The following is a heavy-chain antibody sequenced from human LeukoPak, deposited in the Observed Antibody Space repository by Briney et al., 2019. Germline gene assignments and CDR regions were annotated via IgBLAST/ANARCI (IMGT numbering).Heavy chain of an antibody. J-gene: IGHJ3*02. V-gene: IGHV5-51*01. CDR3: ARRSGSYYYDAFDI. D-gene: IGHD1-26*01. CDR2: IYPGDSDT. CDR1: GYSFTGYW. Sequence: GESLKLSCQGSGYSFTGYWIAWVRHMPGKGLEWMGIIYPGDSDTRYSPSFQGQVTISADKSSNTAYLQWSSLKASDTAMYYCARRSGSYYYDAFDIWGQGTMVTVSS.